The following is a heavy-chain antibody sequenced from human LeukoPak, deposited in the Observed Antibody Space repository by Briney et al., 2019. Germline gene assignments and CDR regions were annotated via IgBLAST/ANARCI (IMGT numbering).Heavy chain of an antibody. D-gene: IGHD5-24*01. Sequence: GRSLRLSCAASGFTFSSYAMHWVRQAPGKGLEWVAVISYDGSNKYYADSVKGRFTISRDNSKNTLYLQMNSLRAEDTAVYYCASRMGWLPQRGQGTLVTVSS. V-gene: IGHV3-30-3*01. J-gene: IGHJ4*02. CDR2: ISYDGSNK. CDR1: GFTFSSYA. CDR3: ASRMGWLPQ.